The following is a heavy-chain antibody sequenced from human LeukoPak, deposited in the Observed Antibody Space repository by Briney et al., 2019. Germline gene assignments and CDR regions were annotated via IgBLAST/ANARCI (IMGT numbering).Heavy chain of an antibody. CDR1: GFTFSDYP. CDR2: ISYDGTDQ. J-gene: IGHJ4*02. V-gene: IGHV3-30*04. CDR3: ARNNYYGSGSYYGPFDY. D-gene: IGHD3-10*01. Sequence: PGGSLRLSCAASGFTFSDYPIHWVRQAPGKGLEWVAVISYDGTDQYHADSVKGRFTISRDNSKNTLYLQMNSLRAEDTAVYYCARNNYYGSGSYYGPFDYWGQGTLVTVSS.